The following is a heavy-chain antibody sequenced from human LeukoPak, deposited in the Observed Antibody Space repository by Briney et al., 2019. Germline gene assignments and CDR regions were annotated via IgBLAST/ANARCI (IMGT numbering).Heavy chain of an antibody. Sequence: SSETLSLTCTVSGDSITGKNDYWGWIRQTPGKGLEWIGTVFHTGIIHYNPSLKSRINISVDTSKNQFSLNLNSVTAADTALYYCARHGILTDHSVRFWGQGILVTVSA. J-gene: IGHJ4*02. CDR1: GDSITGKNDY. V-gene: IGHV4-39*01. D-gene: IGHD3-9*01. CDR3: ARHGILTDHSVRF. CDR2: VFHTGII.